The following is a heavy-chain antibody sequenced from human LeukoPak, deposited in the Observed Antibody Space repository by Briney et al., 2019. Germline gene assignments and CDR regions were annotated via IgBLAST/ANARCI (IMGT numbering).Heavy chain of an antibody. D-gene: IGHD3-10*01. CDR3: ARNVLPTNWFDP. J-gene: IGHJ5*02. V-gene: IGHV1-69*13. Sequence: SVKVSCKASGGTFSNYAISWVRQAPGQGLEWMGGIIPIFGTTNYAQKFQGRVTITADESTSTAYMELSSLRSDDTAVYYCARNVLPTNWFDPWGQGTLVTVSS. CDR2: IIPIFGTT. CDR1: GGTFSNYA.